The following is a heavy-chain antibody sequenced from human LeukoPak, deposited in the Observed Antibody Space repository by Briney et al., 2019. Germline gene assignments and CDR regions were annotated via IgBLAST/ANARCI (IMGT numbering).Heavy chain of an antibody. J-gene: IGHJ5*02. D-gene: IGHD3-22*01. CDR2: INPNSGGT. V-gene: IGHV1-2*02. Sequence: ASVKVSCKASGYTFTGYYMHWVRQAPGQGLEWMGWINPNSGGTNYAQKFQGRVTMTRDTSISTAYMELSRLRSDDTAVYYCARDCYDSSGRKFDPWGQGTLVTVSS. CDR1: GYTFTGYY. CDR3: ARDCYDSSGRKFDP.